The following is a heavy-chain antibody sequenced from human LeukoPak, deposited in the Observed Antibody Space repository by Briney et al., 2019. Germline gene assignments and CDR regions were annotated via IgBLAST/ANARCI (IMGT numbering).Heavy chain of an antibody. CDR3: ARLWEWLDLDYYYYYYMDV. CDR1: GYSFTSYW. J-gene: IGHJ6*03. V-gene: IGHV5-51*01. CDR2: IYPGDSDT. Sequence: GESLKISCKGSGYSFTSYWIGWVRQMPGKGLEWMGIIYPGDSDTRYSPSFQGQVTISADKSISTAYLQWSSLKASDTAMYYCARLWEWLDLDYYYYYYMDVWGKGTTVIVSS. D-gene: IGHD3-3*01.